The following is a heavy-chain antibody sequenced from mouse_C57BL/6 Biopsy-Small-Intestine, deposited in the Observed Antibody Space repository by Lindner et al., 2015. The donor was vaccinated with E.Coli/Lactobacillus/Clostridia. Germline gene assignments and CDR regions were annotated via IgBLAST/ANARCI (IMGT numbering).Heavy chain of an antibody. J-gene: IGHJ2*01. CDR3: ATYNDYDYF. V-gene: IGHV14-4*01. D-gene: IGHD2-4*01. CDR1: GFNIKDDY. CDR2: IDPENGDT. Sequence: VQLQESGAELARPGASVKLSCTASGFNIKDDYMHWVKQRPEQGLEWIGWIDPENGDTEYASKFQGKATITADTSSNTAYLHLNSLTSEDTAVYYCATYNDYDYFWGQGTTLTVSS.